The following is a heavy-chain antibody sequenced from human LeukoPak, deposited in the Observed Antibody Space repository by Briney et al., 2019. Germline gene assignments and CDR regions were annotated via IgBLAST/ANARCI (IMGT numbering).Heavy chain of an antibody. CDR2: INSDGSWT. J-gene: IGHJ4*02. V-gene: IGHV3-74*01. Sequence: GGSLRLSCAASGNYWMHWVRQVPGKGLVWVSHINSDGSWTSYADSVKGRFTISKDNAKNTVYLQMNSLRAEDTAVYYCASHPSEYCTNGVCYPFDYWGQGTLVTVSS. CDR3: ASHPSEYCTNGVCYPFDY. D-gene: IGHD2-8*01. CDR1: GNYW.